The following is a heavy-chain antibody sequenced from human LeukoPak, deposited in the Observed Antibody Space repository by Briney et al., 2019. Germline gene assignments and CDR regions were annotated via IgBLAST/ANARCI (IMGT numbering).Heavy chain of an antibody. D-gene: IGHD6-19*01. CDR3: ARGLSSGWYTVP. V-gene: IGHV4-34*01. CDR1: GGSFSGYY. Sequence: KPSETLSLTCAVYGGSFSGYYWSWIRQPPGKGLEWIGEINHSGSTNYNPSLKSRVTISVGTSKNQFSLKLSSVTAADTAVYYCARGLSSGWYTVPWGQGTLVTVSS. CDR2: INHSGST. J-gene: IGHJ5*02.